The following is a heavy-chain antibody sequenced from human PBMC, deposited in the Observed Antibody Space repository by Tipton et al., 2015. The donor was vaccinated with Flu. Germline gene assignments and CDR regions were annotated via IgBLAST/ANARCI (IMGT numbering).Heavy chain of an antibody. CDR2: IYPGDSET. D-gene: IGHD1-1*01. Sequence: QLVQSGAVVKKPGGSLMISCKGSGYTFTSYWIAWVRQLPGKGLEGMGTIYPGDSETTYSPSFQGQVSISVDRSISTAYLQWSSLKASDAAMYYCARVFGMTSMDVWGQGTTVTVSS. V-gene: IGHV5-51*01. CDR1: GYTFTSYW. CDR3: ARVFGMTSMDV. J-gene: IGHJ6*02.